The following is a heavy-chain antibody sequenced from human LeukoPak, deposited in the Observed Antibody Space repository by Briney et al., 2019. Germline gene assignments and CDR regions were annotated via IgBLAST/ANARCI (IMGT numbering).Heavy chain of an antibody. CDR2: INHSGST. V-gene: IGHV4-34*01. CDR3: ARGYYYDSSGYSH. Sequence: SETLSLTCAVYGGSFSGYYWSWIRQPPGKGLERIGEINHSGSTNYNPSLKSRVTISVDTSKNQFSLKLSSVTAADTAVYYCARGYYYDSSGYSHWGQGTLVTVSS. D-gene: IGHD3-22*01. J-gene: IGHJ4*02. CDR1: GGSFSGYY.